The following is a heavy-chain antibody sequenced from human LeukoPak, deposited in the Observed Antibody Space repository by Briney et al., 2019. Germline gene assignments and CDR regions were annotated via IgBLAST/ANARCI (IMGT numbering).Heavy chain of an antibody. CDR3: AGNEGRLVVPADMGGGLDY. CDR1: GGSFSGYY. J-gene: IGHJ4*02. Sequence: SGTLSLTCAVYGGSFSGYYWSWIRQPPEKGLEWIGEINHSGSTNYNPSLKSRVTISVDTSKNQFSLNLSSVTAADTAVYYCAGNEGRLVVPADMGGGLDYWGQGTLVTVSS. D-gene: IGHD2-2*01. V-gene: IGHV4-34*01. CDR2: INHSGST.